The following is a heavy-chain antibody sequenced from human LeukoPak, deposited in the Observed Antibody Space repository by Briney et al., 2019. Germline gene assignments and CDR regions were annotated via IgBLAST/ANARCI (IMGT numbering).Heavy chain of an antibody. V-gene: IGHV3-21*01. CDR1: GFTFSSYT. Sequence: GGSLRLSCVASGFTFSSYTMSWVRQAPGKGLEWVSSISSSSSYIYYADSVKGRFTISRDNAKNSLYLQMNSLRAEDTAVYYCATGGRSGVAFESWGQGTLVTVSS. D-gene: IGHD2-15*01. J-gene: IGHJ4*02. CDR2: ISSSSSYI. CDR3: ATGGRSGVAFES.